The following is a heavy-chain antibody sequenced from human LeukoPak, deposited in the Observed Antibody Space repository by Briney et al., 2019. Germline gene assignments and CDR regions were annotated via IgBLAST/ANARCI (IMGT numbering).Heavy chain of an antibody. CDR2: IKQDGSEK. D-gene: IGHD6-19*01. J-gene: IGHJ4*02. CDR3: AREPHIAVVTHFDY. CDR1: GFTFSSHW. Sequence: GGSLRLSCAASGFTFSSHWMSWVRQAPGKGLEWVANIKQDGSEKYYVDSVKGRFTISRDNAKNSLFLQMNSLRVEDTAVYYCAREPHIAVVTHFDYWGQGTLVTVSS. V-gene: IGHV3-7*01.